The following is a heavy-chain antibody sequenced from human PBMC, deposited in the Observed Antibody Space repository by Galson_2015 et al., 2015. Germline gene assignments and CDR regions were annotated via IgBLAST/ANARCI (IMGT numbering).Heavy chain of an antibody. CDR2: IIPIFGTA. V-gene: IGHV1-69*01. Sequence: CKASGGTFSSYAISWVRQAPGQGLEWMGGIIPIFGTANYAQKFQGRVTITADESTSTAYMELSSLRSEDTAVYYCARVFYDYSKNYYYYYGMDVWGQGTTVTVSS. D-gene: IGHD4-11*01. CDR1: GGTFSSYA. CDR3: ARVFYDYSKNYYYYYGMDV. J-gene: IGHJ6*02.